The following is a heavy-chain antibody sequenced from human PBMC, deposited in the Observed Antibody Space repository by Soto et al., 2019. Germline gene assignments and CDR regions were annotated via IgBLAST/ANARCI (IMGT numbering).Heavy chain of an antibody. J-gene: IGHJ4*02. V-gene: IGHV1-18*01. CDR2: IGSYNAKT. D-gene: IGHD6-19*01. Sequence: QVHLVQSGAEVRKPGASVKVSCKASGYTFTRFGFSWVRQAPGQGLEWMGWIGSYNAKTNYAQKFQGRVTMTTDTSTSTAYMELRSLKSDDTAVYYCARDINTVAGNFDYWGQGTLVTVSS. CDR3: ARDINTVAGNFDY. CDR1: GYTFTRFG.